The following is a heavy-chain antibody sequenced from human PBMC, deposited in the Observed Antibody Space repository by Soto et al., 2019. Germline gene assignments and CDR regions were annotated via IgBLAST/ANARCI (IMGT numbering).Heavy chain of an antibody. CDR3: AKESVEATYSYYGMDV. CDR1: GFSFDSYG. J-gene: IGHJ6*02. D-gene: IGHD4-4*01. Sequence: PGGSLRLSCAGSGFSFDSYGMHWVRQAPGKGLEWVATVSFDSKNKYYIDSVEGRFTISRDNSKNMLYLQMNSLRREDTAVYYCAKESVEATYSYYGMDVWGPGTTVTVSS. CDR2: VSFDSKNK. V-gene: IGHV3-30*18.